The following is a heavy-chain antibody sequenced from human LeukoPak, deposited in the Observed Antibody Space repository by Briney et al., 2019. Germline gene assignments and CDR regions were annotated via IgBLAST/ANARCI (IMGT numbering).Heavy chain of an antibody. CDR3: ASASIVGATPQLYYFDY. D-gene: IGHD1-26*01. J-gene: IGHJ4*02. V-gene: IGHV4-34*01. CDR1: GGSFSGYY. CDR2: INHSGST. Sequence: SETLSLTCADYGGSFSGYYWSWIRQPPGKGLEWIGEINHSGSTNYNPSLKSRVTISVDTSKNQFSLKLSSVTAADTAVYYCASASIVGATPQLYYFDYWGQGTLVTVSS.